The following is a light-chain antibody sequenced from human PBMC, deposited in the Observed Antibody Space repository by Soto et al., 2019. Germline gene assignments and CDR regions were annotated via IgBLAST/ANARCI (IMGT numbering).Light chain of an antibody. V-gene: IGKV3-20*01. Sequence: EVVLTQSPGTLSLAPVERATLAFSASQSVSSSYLAWYQQKPGQAPRLLIYDASSRATGIPDRFSGSGSGTDFTLTISRLEPEDFAVYYCQQHGTSPITFGQGTRLEI. CDR2: DAS. CDR3: QQHGTSPIT. CDR1: QSVSSSY. J-gene: IGKJ5*01.